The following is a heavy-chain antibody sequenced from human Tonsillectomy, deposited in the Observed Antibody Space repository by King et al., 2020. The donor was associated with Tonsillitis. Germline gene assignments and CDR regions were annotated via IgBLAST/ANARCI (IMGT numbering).Heavy chain of an antibody. CDR3: ARPPEPPRKNYYYGMDV. J-gene: IGHJ6*02. V-gene: IGHV5-51*01. Sequence: QLVQSGAEVKKPGESLKISCKGSGYSFTSYWIGWVRQMPGKGLEWMGIIYPGDSDTRYSPSFQGQVTIAADKSNSTAYLQWSSLKASDTARYYCARPPEPPRKNYYYGMDVWGQGTTVTVSS. CDR2: IYPGDSDT. CDR1: GYSFTSYW.